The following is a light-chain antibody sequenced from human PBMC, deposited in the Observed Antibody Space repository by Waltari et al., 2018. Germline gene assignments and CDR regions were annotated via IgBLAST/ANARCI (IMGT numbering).Light chain of an antibody. CDR2: CAS. J-gene: IGKJ1*01. CDR3: QHYVRLPAT. CDR1: QSVSRA. Sequence: ENVFTPSPGSLAYSPGGRVHPSCRASQSVSRALAWYQQKPGQAPRLLIFCASNRATGIPDRFSGSGSGTEFSLTISRLEPEDFAVYYCQHYVRLPATFGRGTKVEIK. V-gene: IGKV3-20*01.